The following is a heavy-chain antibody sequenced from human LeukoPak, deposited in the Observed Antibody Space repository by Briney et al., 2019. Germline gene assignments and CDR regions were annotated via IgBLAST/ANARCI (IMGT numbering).Heavy chain of an antibody. CDR3: ARDYYYDSSGYRGYYYYGMDV. CDR2: ISAYNGNT. D-gene: IGHD3-22*01. CDR1: GYTFTGYN. J-gene: IGHJ6*02. V-gene: IGHV1-18*04. Sequence: ASVKVSCKASGYTFTGYNMQWLRQAPGQGLEWMGWISAYNGNTNYAQKLQGRVTMTTDTSTSTAYMELRSLRSDDTAVYYCARDYYYDSSGYRGYYYYGMDVWGQGTTVTVSS.